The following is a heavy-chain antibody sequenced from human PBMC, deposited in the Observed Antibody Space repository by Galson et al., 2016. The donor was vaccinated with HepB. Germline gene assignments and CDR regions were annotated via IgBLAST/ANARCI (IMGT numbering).Heavy chain of an antibody. J-gene: IGHJ6*02. V-gene: IGHV4-34*01. D-gene: IGHD3-9*01. Sequence: SETLSLTCAVNGGSFSGYYWSWIRQPPGKGLEWIGEINHSGSTNDNPSLKSRVTISVDTSKNQFSLNLTSVTAADTAVYYCARRRYQYHYYGLDVWGHGTTVTVSS. CDR2: INHSGST. CDR3: ARRRYQYHYYGLDV. CDR1: GGSFSGYY.